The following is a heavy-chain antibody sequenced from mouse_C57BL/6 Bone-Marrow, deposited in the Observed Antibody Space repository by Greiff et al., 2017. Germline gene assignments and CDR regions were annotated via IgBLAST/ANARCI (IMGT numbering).Heavy chain of an antibody. CDR1: GFTFSSYA. CDR2: ISDGGSYT. V-gene: IGHV5-4*01. Sequence: EVKVVESGEGLVKPGGSLKLSCAASGFTFSSYAMSWVRQTPEKRLEWVATISDGGSYTYYPDNVKGRFTISRDNAKNNLYLQMSHLKSEDTAMYYCARDGVTTVVATPYAMDYWGQGTSVTVSS. CDR3: ARDGVTTVVATPYAMDY. J-gene: IGHJ4*01. D-gene: IGHD1-1*01.